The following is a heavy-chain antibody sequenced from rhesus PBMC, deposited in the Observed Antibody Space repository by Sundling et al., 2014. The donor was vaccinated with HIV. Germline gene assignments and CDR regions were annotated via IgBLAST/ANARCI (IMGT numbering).Heavy chain of an antibody. J-gene: IGHJ4*01. D-gene: IGHD1-44*01. CDR2: IYRNSGNT. V-gene: IGHV4-127*01. Sequence: QVQLQESGPGLLKPSETLSLTCAVSGGSISGDYGWGWIRRPPGKGLEWIGTIYRNSGNTYYNPSLKGRVTIGTDTSKNQFSLKLSSVTAADTAVYYCARDVGWGGFDYWGQGVLVTVSS. CDR3: ARDVGWGGFDY. CDR1: GGSISGDYG.